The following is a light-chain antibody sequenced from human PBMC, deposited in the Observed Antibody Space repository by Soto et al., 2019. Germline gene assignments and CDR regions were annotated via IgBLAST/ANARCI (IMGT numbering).Light chain of an antibody. CDR2: DAS. Sequence: EIVLTQSPATLSLSPGERATLSCRASQSVSSYLAWYQQKPGQAPRLLIYDASTRATGIPARFRGSGSGTAFTLTISSLELEDFAVYYCQQRGYTFGQGTKLEIK. CDR3: QQRGYT. CDR1: QSVSSY. V-gene: IGKV3-11*01. J-gene: IGKJ2*01.